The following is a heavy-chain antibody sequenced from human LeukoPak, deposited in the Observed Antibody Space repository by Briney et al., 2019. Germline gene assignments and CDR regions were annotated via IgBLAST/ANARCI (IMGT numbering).Heavy chain of an antibody. J-gene: IGHJ4*02. CDR3: AKDAYSGYDYPNY. CDR2: ITYDGMNK. CDR1: GFTFSNYG. Sequence: GGSLRLSCAASGFTFSNYGMHWVRQAPGKGLEWVAGITYDGMNKFYADSVQGRSTISRDNSKNTLYLQMHSLRVEDTAVYYCAKDAYSGYDYPNYWGQGTLVTVSS. V-gene: IGHV3-30*18. D-gene: IGHD5-12*01.